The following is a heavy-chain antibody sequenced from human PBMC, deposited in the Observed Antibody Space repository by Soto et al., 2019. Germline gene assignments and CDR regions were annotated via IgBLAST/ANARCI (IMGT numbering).Heavy chain of an antibody. V-gene: IGHV3-11*06. CDR1: VFTFSDYY. CDR3: ARLRASGWYMGGYLDS. CDR2: IVTSSAYT. Sequence: ESGGGLVKPGGSLRLSCVVSVFTFSDYYMSWLRQAPGKGLEWVSYIVTSSAYTKYADSVKGRLSISRDNAKNSLYLEMKSLRVEDTAVYYCARLRASGWYMGGYLDSWGQGTLVTVSS. D-gene: IGHD6-13*01. J-gene: IGHJ4*02.